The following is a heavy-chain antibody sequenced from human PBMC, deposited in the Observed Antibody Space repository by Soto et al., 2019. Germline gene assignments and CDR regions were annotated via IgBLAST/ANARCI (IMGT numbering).Heavy chain of an antibody. CDR3: ARVVSSGSSDY. CDR1: EFTFSTYE. J-gene: IGHJ4*02. D-gene: IGHD6-6*01. CDR2: INTGGGTI. V-gene: IGHV3-48*03. Sequence: GGSLRLSCAASEFTFSTYEMNWVRQAPGKGLEGISYINTGGGTIYYADSVRGRFTISRDNARNSLYLQMTSLRVDDTAVYYCARVVSSGSSDYWGQGTRVTVSS.